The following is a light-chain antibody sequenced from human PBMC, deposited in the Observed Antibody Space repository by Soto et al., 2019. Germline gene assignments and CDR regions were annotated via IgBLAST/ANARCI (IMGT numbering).Light chain of an antibody. J-gene: IGKJ1*01. V-gene: IGKV1-39*01. CDR1: QSISRY. CDR2: AAS. Sequence: DIQMTQSPSSLSASVGDRVTITCRASQSISRYLHWYQEKPGKAPELLIYAASSLRSGVPARFSGSGSGTEFTLTVCSLQPEDFASYYCQQSYSSPLTFGQGTKVEIK. CDR3: QQSYSSPLT.